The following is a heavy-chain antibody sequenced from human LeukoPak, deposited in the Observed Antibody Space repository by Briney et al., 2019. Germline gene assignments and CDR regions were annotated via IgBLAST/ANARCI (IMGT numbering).Heavy chain of an antibody. CDR1: GFTVSYNY. CDR2: IYSGGST. Sequence: GGSLRLSCAASGFTVSYNYMSWVRQAPGKGLEWVSVIYSGGSTYYADSVKGRFTISRDNSKNTLYLQMNSLRAEDTAVYYCARDQLRYFDWLPYYWGQGTLVTVSS. V-gene: IGHV3-66*01. D-gene: IGHD3-9*01. CDR3: ARDQLRYFDWLPYY. J-gene: IGHJ4*02.